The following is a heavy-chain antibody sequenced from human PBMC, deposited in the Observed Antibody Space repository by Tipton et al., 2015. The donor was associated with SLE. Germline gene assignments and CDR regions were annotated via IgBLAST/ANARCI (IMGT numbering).Heavy chain of an antibody. Sequence: TLSLTCTVSGGSISSYYWSWIRQPPGKGLEWIGSIYYSGSTYYNPSLKSRVTISIDTSKNQFSLNLSSVTAADTAVYYCAREGAEWIQLCFDYWGQGTLVTVSS. V-gene: IGHV4-59*13. CDR3: AREGAEWIQLCFDY. D-gene: IGHD5-18*01. J-gene: IGHJ4*02. CDR1: GGSISSYY. CDR2: IYYSGST.